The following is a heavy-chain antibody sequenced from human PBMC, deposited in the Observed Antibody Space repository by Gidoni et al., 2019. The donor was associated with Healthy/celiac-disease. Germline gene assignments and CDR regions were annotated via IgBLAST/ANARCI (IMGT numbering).Heavy chain of an antibody. J-gene: IGHJ3*02. V-gene: IGHV3-48*03. D-gene: IGHD3-3*01. CDR2: ISSSGSTI. CDR3: ASRVGFRGYDFWSGYFIREEAFDI. Sequence: EVQLVESGGGLVQPGGSLRLSCAACGFTFSSYEIHLVRQAPGKGLEWVSYISSSGSTIYYADSVKGRFTISRDNAKNSLYLQMNSLRAEDTAVYYCASRVGFRGYDFWSGYFIREEAFDIWGQGTMVTVSS. CDR1: GFTFSSYE.